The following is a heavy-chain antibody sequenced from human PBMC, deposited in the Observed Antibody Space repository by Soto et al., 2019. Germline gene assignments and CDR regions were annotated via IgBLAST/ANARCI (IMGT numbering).Heavy chain of an antibody. CDR2: ISAYNGNT. D-gene: IGHD3-16*02. Sequence: QVQLVQSGAEVKKPGASVKVSCKASGYTFTSYGISWVRQAPGQGLEWMGWISAYNGNTNYAQKLQGRVTMTTDTSTSTAYMELRSLRSDATAVYSCAGYDYIWGSYPHFDYWGQGTLVTVSS. V-gene: IGHV1-18*01. CDR3: AGYDYIWGSYPHFDY. CDR1: GYTFTSYG. J-gene: IGHJ4*02.